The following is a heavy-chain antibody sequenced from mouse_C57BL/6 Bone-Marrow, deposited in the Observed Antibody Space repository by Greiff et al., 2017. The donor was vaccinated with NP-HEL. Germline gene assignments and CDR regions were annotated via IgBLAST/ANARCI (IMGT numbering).Heavy chain of an antibody. J-gene: IGHJ2*01. CDR2: ISSGGSYT. CDR3: ARGVITTVVATDY. CDR1: GFTFSSYG. V-gene: IGHV5-6*01. Sequence: EVQVVESGGDLVKPGGSLKLSCAASGFTFSSYGMSWVRQTPDKRLEWVATISSGGSYTYYPDSVKGRFTISRDNAKNTLYLQMSSLKSEDTAMYYCARGVITTVVATDYWGQGTTLTVSS. D-gene: IGHD1-1*01.